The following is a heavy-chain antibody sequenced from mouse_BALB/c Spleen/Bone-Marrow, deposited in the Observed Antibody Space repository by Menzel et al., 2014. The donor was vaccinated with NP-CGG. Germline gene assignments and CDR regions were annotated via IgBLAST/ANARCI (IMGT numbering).Heavy chain of an antibody. D-gene: IGHD2-10*02. CDR2: IYPYNGGT. CDR1: GYTFTDYN. Sequence: EVNLVESGPELVKPGASVKISCEASGYTFTDYNMHWVKQSHGKSLEWIGYIYPYNGGTGYNQKFKSKATLAVDNSSSTAYMGLRSLTSEDSAVYYCTRREYGNYGYAMDYWGQGTSVTVSS. V-gene: IGHV1S29*02. CDR3: TRREYGNYGYAMDY. J-gene: IGHJ4*01.